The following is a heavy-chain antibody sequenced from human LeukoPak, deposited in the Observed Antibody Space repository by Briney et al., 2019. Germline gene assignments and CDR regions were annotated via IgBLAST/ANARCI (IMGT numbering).Heavy chain of an antibody. CDR2: IYPGDSDT. J-gene: IGHJ4*02. D-gene: IGHD6-13*01. V-gene: IGHV5-51*01. Sequence: GESLKISWKASGYSFTSYWIGCVRQMPGKGLEWMGIIYPGDSDTRYSPSFQGQVTISADKSISTAYLQWSSLKASDTAMYYCARVYSGYSSSWVYWGQGTLVTVSS. CDR1: GYSFTSYW. CDR3: ARVYSGYSSSWVY.